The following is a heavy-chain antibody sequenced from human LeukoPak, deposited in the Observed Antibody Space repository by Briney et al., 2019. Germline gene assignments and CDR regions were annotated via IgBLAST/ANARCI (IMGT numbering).Heavy chain of an antibody. CDR2: IYHSGST. CDR3: ARVPSYLLLRGFFDY. CDR1: GYSISSGYF. D-gene: IGHD2-15*01. Sequence: SETLSRTCTVSGYSISSGYFWGWIRQPPGKGLEWIGTIYHSGSTYYNASLESRVTISVDTSKNQFSLKLSSVTAADTAVYYCARVPSYLLLRGFFDYWGQGTLVTVSS. V-gene: IGHV4-38-2*02. J-gene: IGHJ4*02.